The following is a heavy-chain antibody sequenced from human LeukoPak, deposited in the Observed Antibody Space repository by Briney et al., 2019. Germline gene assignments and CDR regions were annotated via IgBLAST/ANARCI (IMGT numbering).Heavy chain of an antibody. CDR2: IIPILGIA. Sequence: SVKVSCKASGGTFSSYTISWVGQAPGQGLEWMGRIIPILGIANYAQKFQGRVTITADKSTSTAYMELSSLRSEDTAVYYCARVSLANPYYDFWSGYYSGEFDYWGQGTLVTVSS. J-gene: IGHJ4*02. CDR3: ARVSLANPYYDFWSGYYSGEFDY. V-gene: IGHV1-69*02. D-gene: IGHD3-3*01. CDR1: GGTFSSYT.